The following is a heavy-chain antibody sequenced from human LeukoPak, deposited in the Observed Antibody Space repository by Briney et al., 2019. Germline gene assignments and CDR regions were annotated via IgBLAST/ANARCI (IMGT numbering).Heavy chain of an antibody. J-gene: IGHJ4*02. Sequence: GGSLRLSCAASGFTFSSCAMSWVRQAPGKGLEWVSAISGSGGSTYYADSVKGRFTISRDNSKNTLYLQMNSLRAEDTAVYYCAKDVDRSSSWPIDYWGQGTLVTVSS. CDR2: ISGSGGST. D-gene: IGHD6-13*01. V-gene: IGHV3-23*01. CDR3: AKDVDRSSSWPIDY. CDR1: GFTFSSCA.